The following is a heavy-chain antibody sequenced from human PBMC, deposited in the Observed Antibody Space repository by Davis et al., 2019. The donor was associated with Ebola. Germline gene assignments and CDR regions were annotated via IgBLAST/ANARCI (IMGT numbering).Heavy chain of an antibody. CDR2: ISSSGSTI. CDR3: ARDSATAGTRWFDP. V-gene: IGHV3-11*01. Sequence: GGSLRLSCAASGFTFSDYYMSWIRQAPGKGLEWVSYISSSGSTIYYADSVKGRFTISRDNAKNSLYLQMNSLRAEDTAVYYCARDSATAGTRWFDPWGQGTLVTVSS. CDR1: GFTFSDYY. J-gene: IGHJ5*02. D-gene: IGHD6-13*01.